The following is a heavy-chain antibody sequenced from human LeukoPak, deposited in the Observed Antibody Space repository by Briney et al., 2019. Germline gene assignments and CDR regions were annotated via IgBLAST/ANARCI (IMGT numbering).Heavy chain of an antibody. Sequence: AGGSLRLSCAASGFTFSDYYMSWIRQAPGKGLEWVSYISSSGSTIYYADSVKGRFTISRDNAKNSLYLQMNSLRAEDTAVYYCAKGFSSGWYRPLDYWGQGTLVTVSS. CDR2: ISSSGSTI. D-gene: IGHD6-19*01. CDR1: GFTFSDYY. J-gene: IGHJ4*02. CDR3: AKGFSSGWYRPLDY. V-gene: IGHV3-11*01.